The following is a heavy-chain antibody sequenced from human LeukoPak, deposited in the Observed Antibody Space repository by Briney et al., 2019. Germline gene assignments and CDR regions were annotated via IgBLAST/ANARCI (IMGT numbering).Heavy chain of an antibody. V-gene: IGHV3-30*02. J-gene: IGHJ4*02. Sequence: GGSLRLSCAASGFTFRSDAMHWVRQAPGKGLEWVSFIPYDGTNKYYVDSVKGRFTISRDNSKNTLYLQMNSLRAEDTAVYYCARDYAGSPDYWGQGTLVTVSA. CDR1: GFTFRSDA. CDR2: IPYDGTNK. CDR3: ARDYAGSPDY. D-gene: IGHD3-10*01.